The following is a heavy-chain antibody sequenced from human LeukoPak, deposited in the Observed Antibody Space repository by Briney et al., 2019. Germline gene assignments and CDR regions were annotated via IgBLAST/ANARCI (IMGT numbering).Heavy chain of an antibody. V-gene: IGHV3-23*01. CDR2: ISGSGGST. Sequence: GGFLRLSCAASGFTFSGYAMSWVRQAPGKGLEWVSGISGSGGSTYCADSVKGRFTISRDNSKNTLYLQMNSLRAEDTAVYYCAKDKSYVLGYNYFVYWGQGTLVTVSS. CDR3: AKDKSYVLGYNYFVY. D-gene: IGHD1-26*01. J-gene: IGHJ4*02. CDR1: GFTFSGYA.